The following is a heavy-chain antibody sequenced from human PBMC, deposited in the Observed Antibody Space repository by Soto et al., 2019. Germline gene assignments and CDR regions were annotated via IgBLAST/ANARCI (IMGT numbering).Heavy chain of an antibody. Sequence: ASVKVSCKASGYTFTSYDINWVRQATGQGLEWMGWMNPNSGNTGYAQKFQGRVTITRNTSISTAFMELSSLSSEDTAVNFCTTGRGYSSSWADSLGYYYSMDDWGQGTTDTVSS. D-gene: IGHD6-13*01. CDR1: GYTFTSYD. J-gene: IGHJ6*02. CDR2: MNPNSGNT. V-gene: IGHV1-8*01. CDR3: TTGRGYSSSWADSLGYYYSMDD.